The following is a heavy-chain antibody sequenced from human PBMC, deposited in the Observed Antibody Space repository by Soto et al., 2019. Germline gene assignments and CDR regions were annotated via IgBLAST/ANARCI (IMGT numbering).Heavy chain of an antibody. Sequence: GESLKISCKASGYSFSSHWIGWVRQMPEKGLEWMGILYPADSDTRYSPSFQGQVTISADTSITTAYLQWSSLKVSDSAIYYCARLRRGLWLHTADDDGLDVWGQGTTVTVSS. J-gene: IGHJ6*02. D-gene: IGHD2-21*01. V-gene: IGHV5-51*01. CDR3: ARLRRGLWLHTADDDGLDV. CDR1: GYSFSSHW. CDR2: LYPADSDT.